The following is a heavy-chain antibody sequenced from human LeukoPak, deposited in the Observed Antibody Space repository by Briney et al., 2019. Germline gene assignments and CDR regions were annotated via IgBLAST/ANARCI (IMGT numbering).Heavy chain of an antibody. CDR2: IFYSGST. Sequence: TSETLSLTCTVSGGSISSRSYYWGWLRQPPGKGLEWIASIFYSGSTYHNPSLKSRVTISVDTSKSQFSLKLSSVTAADTAVYFCARHPLKAYVSDWFDPWGQGTLVTVSS. D-gene: IGHD3-10*02. J-gene: IGHJ5*02. CDR1: GGSISSRSYY. CDR3: ARHPLKAYVSDWFDP. V-gene: IGHV4-39*01.